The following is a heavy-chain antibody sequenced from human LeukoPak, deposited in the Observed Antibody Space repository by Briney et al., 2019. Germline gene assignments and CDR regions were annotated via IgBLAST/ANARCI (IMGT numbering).Heavy chain of an antibody. J-gene: IGHJ4*02. CDR3: AREPNLVTRDYYGSGSYYKTGYFDY. CDR2: IYYSGST. D-gene: IGHD3-10*01. CDR1: GGSISSYY. Sequence: SETLSLTCTVSGGSISSYYWSWIRQPPGKGLEWSEYIYYSGSTNYNPSLKSRVTISVDTSKNQFSLKLSSVTAADTAVYYCAREPNLVTRDYYGSGSYYKTGYFDYWGQGTLVTVSS. V-gene: IGHV4-59*01.